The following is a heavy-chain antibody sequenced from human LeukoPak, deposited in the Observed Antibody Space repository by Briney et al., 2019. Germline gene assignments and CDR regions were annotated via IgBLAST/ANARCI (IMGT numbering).Heavy chain of an antibody. Sequence: TSSETLSLTCAVYGGSFSGYYWSWIRQPPGKGLEWIGEINHSGSTNYNPSLKSRVTISVDTSKNQFSLKLSSVTAADTAVYYCARHGIAALRYWGQGTLVTVSS. J-gene: IGHJ4*02. CDR3: ARHGIAALRY. CDR2: INHSGST. D-gene: IGHD6-25*01. CDR1: GGSFSGYY. V-gene: IGHV4-34*01.